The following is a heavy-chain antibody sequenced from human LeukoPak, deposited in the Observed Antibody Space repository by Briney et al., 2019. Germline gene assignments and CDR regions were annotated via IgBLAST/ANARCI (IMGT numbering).Heavy chain of an antibody. J-gene: IGHJ4*02. CDR1: GYTFTNYP. CDR2: ISYKGSTK. V-gene: IGHV3-30*04. D-gene: IGHD3-22*01. Sequence: GGSLRVSCAASGYTFTNYPIHWVRQAPDKGLGWVRLISYKGSTKYYADSVKGGVTISRDTSKNTLYLHMSSLRAEDTGVYYCASPYYYDRSSYYHFFDHGSQGTLVTVSS. CDR3: ASPYYYDRSSYYHFFDH.